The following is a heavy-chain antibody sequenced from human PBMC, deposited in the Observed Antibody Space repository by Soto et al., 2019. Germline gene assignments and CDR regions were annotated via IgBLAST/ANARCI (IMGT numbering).Heavy chain of an antibody. CDR3: ARPRWLQLPDYYYGMDV. J-gene: IGHJ6*02. CDR1: GYSFTSYW. CDR2: IYPGDSDT. D-gene: IGHD5-12*01. Sequence: PGESRKISCKGSGYSFTSYWIGWVRQMPGKGLEWMGIIYPGDSDTRYSPSFQGQVTISADKSISTAYLQWSSLKASDTAMYYCARPRWLQLPDYYYGMDVWGQGTTVTVSS. V-gene: IGHV5-51*01.